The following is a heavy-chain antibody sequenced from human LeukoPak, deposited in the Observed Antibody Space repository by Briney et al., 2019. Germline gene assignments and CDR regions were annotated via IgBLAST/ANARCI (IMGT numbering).Heavy chain of an antibody. CDR2: IYHSGST. CDR1: GYSISSGYY. D-gene: IGHD5-24*01. CDR3: ARLGMVGWLHRPFDY. V-gene: IGHV4-38-2*01. J-gene: IGHJ4*02. Sequence: SETLSLTCAVSGYSISSGYYWGWIRQPPGKGLEWIGSIYHSGSTYYNLSLKSRVTISVDTSKNQFSLKLSSVTAADTAVYYCARLGMVGWLHRPFDYWGQGTLVIVSS.